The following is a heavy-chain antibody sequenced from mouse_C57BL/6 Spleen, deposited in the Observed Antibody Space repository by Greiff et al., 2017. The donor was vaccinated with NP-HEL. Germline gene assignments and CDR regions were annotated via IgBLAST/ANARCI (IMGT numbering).Heavy chain of an antibody. J-gene: IGHJ1*03. Sequence: QVQLQQSGAELVKPGASVKMSCKASGYTFTSYWITWVKQRPGQGLEWIGDIYPGSGSTNYNEKFKSKATLTVDTSSSTAYMQLSSLTSEDSAVYYCARVIYYDYDGWYFDVWGTGTTVTVSS. V-gene: IGHV1-55*01. CDR1: GYTFTSYW. D-gene: IGHD2-4*01. CDR3: ARVIYYDYDGWYFDV. CDR2: IYPGSGST.